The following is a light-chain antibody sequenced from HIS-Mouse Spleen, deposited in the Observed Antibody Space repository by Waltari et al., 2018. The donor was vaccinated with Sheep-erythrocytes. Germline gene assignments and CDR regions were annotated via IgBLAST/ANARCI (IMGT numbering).Light chain of an antibody. J-gene: IGLJ1*01. CDR2: DVS. CDR1: SSDVGGCNS. CDR3: CSYAGSYNHV. Sequence: QSALTQPRSVSGSPGQSVTIPCTGTSSDVGGCNSISRYQQHPGKAPKLMIYDVSKRPSGVPDRFSGSKSGNTASLTISGLQAEDEADYYCCSYAGSYNHVFATGTKVTVL. V-gene: IGLV2-11*01.